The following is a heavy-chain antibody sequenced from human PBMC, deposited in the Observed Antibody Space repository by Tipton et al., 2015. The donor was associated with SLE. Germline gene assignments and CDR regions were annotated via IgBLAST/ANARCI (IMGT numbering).Heavy chain of an antibody. CDR2: IYWNDDK. CDR3: AHIRHGPYYFDY. Sequence: LVKPTQTLTLTCTFSGFSLSTSGVGVGWIRQPPGKALEWLALIYWNDDKRYSPSLKSRLTITKDTSKNQVVLTMTNMDPVDTATYYCAHIRHGPYYFDYWGQGTLVTVSS. V-gene: IGHV2-5*01. CDR1: GFSLSTSGVG. J-gene: IGHJ4*02.